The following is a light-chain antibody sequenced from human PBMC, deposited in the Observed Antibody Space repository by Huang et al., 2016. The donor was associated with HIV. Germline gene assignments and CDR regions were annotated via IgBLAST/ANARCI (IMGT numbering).Light chain of an antibody. CDR1: QRVGSSF. Sequence: EIVLTQSPGTLSLSPGEGAALSCRASQRVGSSFLAWYQQRPGQAPRLLIYGVSRRATGIPEMFSGNGSGTDFTLTISRLEPEDFAVYYCQHYGTSPPFAFGQGTKVEI. CDR2: GVS. J-gene: IGKJ1*01. V-gene: IGKV3-20*01. CDR3: QHYGTSPPFA.